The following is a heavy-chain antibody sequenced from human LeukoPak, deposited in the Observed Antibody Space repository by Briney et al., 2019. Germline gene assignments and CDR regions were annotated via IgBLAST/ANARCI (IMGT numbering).Heavy chain of an antibody. CDR2: SYYSGSS. J-gene: IGHJ3*02. D-gene: IGHD5-18*01. Sequence: SETLSLTCTVSGGSLSSYYWSWMRQPPPKGLEWIGCSYYSGSSNYNPSLKSRVTISVDTSKNQFSLKLSSATAADTAVYYCAREGIQLWPTHAFDIWGQGTMVTVSS. CDR1: GGSLSSYY. V-gene: IGHV4-59*01. CDR3: AREGIQLWPTHAFDI.